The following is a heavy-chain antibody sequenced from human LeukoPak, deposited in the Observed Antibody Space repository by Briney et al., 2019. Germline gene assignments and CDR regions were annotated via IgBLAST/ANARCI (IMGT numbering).Heavy chain of an antibody. Sequence: GGSLRLSCAASGFTFSSYGMHWVRQAPGKGLEWVAFIRYDGSNKYYADSVKGRFTISRDNSKNTLYLQMNSLRAEDTAVYYCAKGTYYYDTMLDYWGQGTLVTVSS. CDR2: IRYDGSNK. CDR1: GFTFSSYG. J-gene: IGHJ4*02. CDR3: AKGTYYYDTMLDY. V-gene: IGHV3-30*02. D-gene: IGHD3-22*01.